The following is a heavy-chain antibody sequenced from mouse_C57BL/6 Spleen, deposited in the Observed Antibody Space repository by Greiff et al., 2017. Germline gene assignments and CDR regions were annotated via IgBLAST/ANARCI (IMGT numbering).Heavy chain of an antibody. J-gene: IGHJ4*01. V-gene: IGHV1-82*01. Sequence: QVQLKESGPELVKPGASVKISCKASGYAFSSSWMNWVKQRPGKGLEWIGRIYPGDGDTNYNGKFKGKATLTADKSSSTAYMQLSSLTSEDSAVYFCAREVTTAMDYWGQGTSVTVSS. CDR2: IYPGDGDT. D-gene: IGHD2-2*01. CDR1: GYAFSSSW. CDR3: AREVTTAMDY.